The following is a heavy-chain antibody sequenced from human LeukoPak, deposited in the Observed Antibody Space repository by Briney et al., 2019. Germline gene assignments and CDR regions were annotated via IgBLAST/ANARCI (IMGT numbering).Heavy chain of an antibody. J-gene: IGHJ4*02. D-gene: IGHD3-16*01. V-gene: IGHV1-2*02. Sequence: ASVKVSCKASGYTFTGYYMHWVRQAPGQGLEWMGWINPNSGGTNYAQKFQGRVTMTWDTSISTAYMELSRLRSDDTAVYYCARVLMSDYDLNYWGQGTLVTVSS. CDR3: ARVLMSDYDLNY. CDR2: INPNSGGT. CDR1: GYTFTGYY.